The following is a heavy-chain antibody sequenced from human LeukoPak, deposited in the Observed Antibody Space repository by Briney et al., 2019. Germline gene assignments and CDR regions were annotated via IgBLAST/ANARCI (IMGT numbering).Heavy chain of an antibody. V-gene: IGHV4-59*08. CDR1: GGSISSYY. CDR3: ARLAGRLGELSLEPNFDY. CDR2: IYYSGST. J-gene: IGHJ4*02. D-gene: IGHD3-16*02. Sequence: SETLSLTCTVSGGSISSYYWSWIRQPPGKGLEWIGYIYYSGSTNYNPSLKSRVTISVDTSKNQFSLKLSSVTAADTAVYYCARLAGRLGELSLEPNFDYWGQGTLVTVSS.